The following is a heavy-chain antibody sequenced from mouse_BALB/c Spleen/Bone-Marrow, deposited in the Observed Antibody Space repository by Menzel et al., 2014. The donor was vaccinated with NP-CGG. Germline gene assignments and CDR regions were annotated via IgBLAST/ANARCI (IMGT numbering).Heavy chain of an antibody. D-gene: IGHD2-13*01. V-gene: IGHV1S81*02. Sequence: QVQLKDSGAELVKTGASVKLSCKASGYTFTSYYMYWVKQRPGQGLEWIGEINPSNGGTNFNEKFKSKATLTVDKSSSTAYMQLSSLTSEDSAVYYCTREGDSPFAYWGQGTLVTVSA. J-gene: IGHJ3*01. CDR3: TREGDSPFAY. CDR1: GYTFTSYY. CDR2: INPSNGGT.